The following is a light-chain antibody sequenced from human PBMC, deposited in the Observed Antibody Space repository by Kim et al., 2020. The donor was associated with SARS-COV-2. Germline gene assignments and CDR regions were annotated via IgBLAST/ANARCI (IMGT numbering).Light chain of an antibody. CDR2: DDS. J-gene: IGLJ2*01. Sequence: GKTARITCGGNNIGSKSVHWDQQKPGQAPVLVVYDDSDRPSGIPERFSGSNSGNTATLTISRVEAGDEADYYCQVWDSSSDHPVVFGGGTQLTVL. V-gene: IGLV3-21*03. CDR3: QVWDSSSDHPVV. CDR1: NIGSKS.